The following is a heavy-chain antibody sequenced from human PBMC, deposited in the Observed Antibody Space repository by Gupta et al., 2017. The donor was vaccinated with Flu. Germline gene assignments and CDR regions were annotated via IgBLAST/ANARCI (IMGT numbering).Heavy chain of an antibody. D-gene: IGHD3-9*01. Sequence: QVQLQESGPGLVKPSQTLSLTCTVSGGSISSGGYYWSWIRQHPGKGLEWIGYIYYSRSTYYDPSLKSRVTISVDTSKNQFSLKLSSVTAADTAVYYCARTLPNYDILTGYYSVSYYFDYWGQGTLVTVSS. V-gene: IGHV4-31*03. CDR2: IYYSRST. CDR1: GGSISSGGYY. J-gene: IGHJ4*02. CDR3: ARTLPNYDILTGYYSVSYYFDY.